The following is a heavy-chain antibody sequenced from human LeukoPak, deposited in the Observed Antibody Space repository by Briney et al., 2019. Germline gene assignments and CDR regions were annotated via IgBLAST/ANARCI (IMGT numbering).Heavy chain of an antibody. CDR2: ISSSSSYI. V-gene: IGHV3-21*01. CDR3: ARDTSGYDSSGYYYPDLYYFDY. Sequence: GGSLRLSCAASGFTFSSYSMNWVRQAPGKGLGWVSTISSSSSYIYYADSVKGRFTISRDNAKNSLYLQMNSLRAEDTAVYYCARDTSGYDSSGYYYPDLYYFDYWGQGTLVTVSS. D-gene: IGHD3-22*01. CDR1: GFTFSSYS. J-gene: IGHJ4*02.